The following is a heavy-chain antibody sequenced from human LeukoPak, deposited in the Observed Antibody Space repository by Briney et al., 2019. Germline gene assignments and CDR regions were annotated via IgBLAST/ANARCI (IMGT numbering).Heavy chain of an antibody. Sequence: PGGSLRLSCAASGFTFSSYAMSWVRQAPGKGLEWVSAISGSGGSTYYADSVKGRFTISRDNSKNTLYLQMNSPRAEHTAVYYCAKDPPFHSGSYYFDYWGQGTLVTVSS. CDR2: ISGSGGST. CDR3: AKDPPFHSGSYYFDY. J-gene: IGHJ4*02. V-gene: IGHV3-23*01. D-gene: IGHD1-26*01. CDR1: GFTFSSYA.